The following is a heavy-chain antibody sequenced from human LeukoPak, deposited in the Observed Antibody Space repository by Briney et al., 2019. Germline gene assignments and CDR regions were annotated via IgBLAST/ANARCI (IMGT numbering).Heavy chain of an antibody. CDR2: ISSSSSTI. J-gene: IGHJ4*02. CDR1: GFTFSYYN. CDR3: ARGGGSSSWYTDY. Sequence: GGSLRLSCAASGFTFSYYNLNWVRQAPGKGLEWVSYISSSSSTIYYADSVKGRFTISRDNAMNSLFLQMNSLRDEDTAVYYCARGGGSSSWYTDYWGQGTLVTVSS. V-gene: IGHV3-48*02. D-gene: IGHD6-13*01.